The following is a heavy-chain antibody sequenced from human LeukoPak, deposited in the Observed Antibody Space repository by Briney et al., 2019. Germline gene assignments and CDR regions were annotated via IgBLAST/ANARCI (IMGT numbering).Heavy chain of an antibody. Sequence: ASVKVSCKASGYTFTGYYMHWVRQAPGQVLEWMGWINPNSGGTNYAQKFQGRVTMTRDTSISTAYMELSRLRSDDTAVYYCARGSSGQHFTFFDYWGQGTLVTVSS. CDR2: INPNSGGT. CDR3: ARGSSGQHFTFFDY. D-gene: IGHD3-22*01. V-gene: IGHV1-2*02. CDR1: GYTFTGYY. J-gene: IGHJ4*02.